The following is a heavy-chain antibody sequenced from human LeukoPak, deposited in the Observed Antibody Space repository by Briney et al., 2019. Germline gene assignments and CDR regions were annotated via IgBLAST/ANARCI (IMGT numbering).Heavy chain of an antibody. J-gene: IGHJ6*02. CDR3: AREDRYDYYDSSGSHYYYGMDV. CDR1: GFTFSSNS. D-gene: IGHD3-22*01. V-gene: IGHV3-21*01. CDR2: ISSSSSYI. Sequence: PGGSLRLSCAAAGFTFSSNSMNWVRQAPGRGREWVSSISSSSSYIYYADSVKGRFTICRDNAKNSLYLQMNSLRAEDTAVYYCAREDRYDYYDSSGSHYYYGMDVWGQGTTVTVSS.